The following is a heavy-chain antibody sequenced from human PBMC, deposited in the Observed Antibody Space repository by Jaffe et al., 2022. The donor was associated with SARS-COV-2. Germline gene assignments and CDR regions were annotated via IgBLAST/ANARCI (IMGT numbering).Heavy chain of an antibody. D-gene: IGHD2-2*01. CDR3: ARDRIVVVPAAKLEYYYYYGMDV. CDR2: ISYDGSNK. CDR1: GFTFSSYA. V-gene: IGHV3-30-3*01. Sequence: QVQLVESGGGVVQPGRSLRLSCAASGFTFSSYAMHWVRQAPGKGLEWVAVISYDGSNKYYADSVKGRFTISRDNSKNTLYLQMNSLRAEDTAVYYCARDRIVVVPAAKLEYYYYYGMDVWGQGTTVTVSS. J-gene: IGHJ6*02.